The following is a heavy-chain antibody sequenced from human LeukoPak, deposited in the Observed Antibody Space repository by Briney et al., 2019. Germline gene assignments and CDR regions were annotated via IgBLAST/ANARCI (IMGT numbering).Heavy chain of an antibody. CDR2: ISTSSSHI. J-gene: IGHJ4*02. CDR3: ARQRRPDYSFNY. Sequence: PGGSLRLSRAASGFSFSDYDMNWVRQAPGKGLEWLASISTSSSHIYSADSVKGRFTISRDNAKMSLFLQLNSLRAEDTAVYYCARQRRPDYSFNYWGQGTLVTVSS. CDR1: GFSFSDYD. V-gene: IGHV3-21*01. D-gene: IGHD3-10*01.